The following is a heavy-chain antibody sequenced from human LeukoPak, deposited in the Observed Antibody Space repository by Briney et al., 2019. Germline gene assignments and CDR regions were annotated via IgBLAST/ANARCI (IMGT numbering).Heavy chain of an antibody. J-gene: IGHJ4*02. Sequence: GASVKVSCKASGYTFTSYYMHWVRQAPGQGLDWMGIINPSGGSTSYAQKFQGRVTMTRDTSTSTVYMELSSLRSEDTAVYYCARDTQLELLRVWGQGTLVTVSS. CDR2: INPSGGST. CDR1: GYTFTSYY. D-gene: IGHD1-7*01. CDR3: ARDTQLELLRV. V-gene: IGHV1-46*01.